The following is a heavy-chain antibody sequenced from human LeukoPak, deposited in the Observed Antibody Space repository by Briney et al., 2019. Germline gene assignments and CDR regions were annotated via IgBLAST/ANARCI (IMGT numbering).Heavy chain of an antibody. V-gene: IGHV3-74*01. Sequence: PGGSLRLSCAASGFTFTSYDMRWVRQAPGKGLVWVSRINGDGSSATYADSVKGRFTISRDNAKNTLYLRMNGLRAEDTAVYYCARDLVVTSAYWGQGILVTVSS. CDR3: ARDLVVTSAY. CDR2: INGDGSSA. D-gene: IGHD2-2*01. J-gene: IGHJ4*02. CDR1: GFTFTSYD.